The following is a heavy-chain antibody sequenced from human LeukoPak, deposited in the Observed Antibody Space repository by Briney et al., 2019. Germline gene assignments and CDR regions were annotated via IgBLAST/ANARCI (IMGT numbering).Heavy chain of an antibody. Sequence: PSETLSLTCTVSGGSISSYYWSWIRQPPGKGLEWIGYIYYGGSTNYNPSLKSRVTISVDTSKNQFSLKLSSVTAADTAVYYCARDALDFWSAKNWFDPWGQGTLVTVSS. CDR2: IYYGGST. D-gene: IGHD3-3*01. J-gene: IGHJ5*02. CDR1: GGSISSYY. V-gene: IGHV4-59*01. CDR3: ARDALDFWSAKNWFDP.